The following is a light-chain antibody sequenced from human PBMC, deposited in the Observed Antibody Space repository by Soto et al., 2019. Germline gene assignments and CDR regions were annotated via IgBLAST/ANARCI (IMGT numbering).Light chain of an antibody. CDR1: SSDVGGNNY. J-gene: IGLJ1*01. V-gene: IGLV2-8*01. Sequence: QSVLTQPPSSSASPGQSVTISCTGTSSDVGGNNYVSWYQHHPGKAPKLIIYDVYQRPSGVPDRFSGSKSAHTAALTVSGLQAEDDADYYCTSYVGTNTYVFGTGTKVTVL. CDR2: DVY. CDR3: TSYVGTNTYV.